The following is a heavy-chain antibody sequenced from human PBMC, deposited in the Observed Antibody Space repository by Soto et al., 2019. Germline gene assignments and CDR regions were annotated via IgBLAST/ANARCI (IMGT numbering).Heavy chain of an antibody. CDR1: ATSFNTYA. V-gene: IGHV4-59*01. CDR2: IYSTGST. J-gene: IGHJ4*02. CDR3: EREAWPNYFDQ. Sequence: SETLSLTFAVSATSFNTYAWTWIRQPPGKGLEWIGYIYSTGSTNYNPSLQSRITLSIDTSKNQFSLNLTSVTAADTALYYCEREAWPNYFDQWGQGTLVTVSS.